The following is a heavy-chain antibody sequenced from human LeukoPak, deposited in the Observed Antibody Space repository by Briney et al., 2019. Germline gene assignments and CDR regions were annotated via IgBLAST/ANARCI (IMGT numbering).Heavy chain of an antibody. CDR2: INHSGST. Sequence: PSETLSLTCTVSGGSVSSGSYYWSWIRQPPGKGLEWTGEINHSGSTNYNPSLKSRVTISVDTSKNQFSLKLSSVTAADTAVYYCVRARSLFRRSQSFDYWGQGTLVTVSS. D-gene: IGHD3/OR15-3a*01. J-gene: IGHJ4*02. CDR1: GGSVSSGSYY. CDR3: VRARSLFRRSQSFDY. V-gene: IGHV4-39*07.